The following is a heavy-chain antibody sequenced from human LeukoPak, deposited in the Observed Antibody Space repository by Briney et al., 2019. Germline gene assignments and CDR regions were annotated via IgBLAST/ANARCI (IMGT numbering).Heavy chain of an antibody. CDR1: GFTFSSYE. CDR3: AKVMFRGSYLLDY. CDR2: ISSSGSTI. V-gene: IGHV3-48*03. J-gene: IGHJ4*02. Sequence: GGSLRLSCAASGFTFSSYEMNWVRQAPGKGLEWVSYISSSGSTIYYADSVKGRFTISRDNSKNTLYLQMNSLRAEDTAVYYCAKVMFRGSYLLDYWGQGTLVTVSS. D-gene: IGHD1-26*01.